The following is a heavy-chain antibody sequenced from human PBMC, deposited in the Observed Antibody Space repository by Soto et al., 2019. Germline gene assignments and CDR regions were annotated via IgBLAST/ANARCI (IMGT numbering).Heavy chain of an antibody. J-gene: IGHJ4*02. Sequence: QVQLVQSGAEVKKPGASVKVSCKASGYTFSSYDINWARQATGQGLEWMGWMIPNSGKIGYAQKFQVRLTMTRNTSISTAYMELSSLRSEDTAVYYCARAYGDYSGDYWGQGTLVTVSS. D-gene: IGHD4-17*01. CDR3: ARAYGDYSGDY. CDR2: MIPNSGKI. V-gene: IGHV1-8*01. CDR1: GYTFSSYD.